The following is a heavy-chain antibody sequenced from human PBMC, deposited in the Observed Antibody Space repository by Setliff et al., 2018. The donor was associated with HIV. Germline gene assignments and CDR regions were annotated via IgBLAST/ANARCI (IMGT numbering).Heavy chain of an antibody. J-gene: IGHJ6*03. V-gene: IGHV4-61*02. D-gene: IGHD3-10*01. CDR1: GASISYGGHF. CDR3: ARGRDGELFTKEGHYYYYIDV. Sequence: NPSETLSLTCTVSGASISYGGHFWTWIRQPAGKGLERIGRSHSDGNTNYNPSLKSRLTISVDTSKNQLSLKLTSVTAADTAMYYCARGRDGELFTKEGHYYYYIDVLCQGTTVTVSS. CDR2: SHSDGNT.